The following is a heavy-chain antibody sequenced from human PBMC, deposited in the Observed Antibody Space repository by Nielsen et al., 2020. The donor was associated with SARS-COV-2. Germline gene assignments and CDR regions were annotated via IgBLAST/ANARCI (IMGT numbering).Heavy chain of an antibody. CDR1: GESFSGYY. J-gene: IGHJ6*03. CDR3: AGGRGIVVVPAARYYYYMDV. Sequence: SETLSLTCAVSGESFSGYYWSWIRQPPGKGLEWIGEINHSGSTNYNPSLKSRVTISVDTSKNQFSLKLSSVTAADTAVYYCAGGRGIVVVPAARYYYYMDVWGKGTTVTVSS. CDR2: INHSGST. V-gene: IGHV4-34*01. D-gene: IGHD2-2*01.